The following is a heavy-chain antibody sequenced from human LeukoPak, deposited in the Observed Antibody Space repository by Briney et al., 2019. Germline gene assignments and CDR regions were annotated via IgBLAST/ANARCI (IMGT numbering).Heavy chain of an antibody. J-gene: IGHJ3*02. CDR1: GGSISSGGYY. Sequence: SETLSLTCTVSGGSISSGGYYWSWIRQHPGKGLECIGYIYYSGSTYYNPSLKSRVTISVDTSKNQFSLKLSSVTAADTAVYYCARAGSIVVVITTYDAFDIWGQGTMVTVSS. CDR2: IYYSGST. D-gene: IGHD3-22*01. CDR3: ARAGSIVVVITTYDAFDI. V-gene: IGHV4-31*03.